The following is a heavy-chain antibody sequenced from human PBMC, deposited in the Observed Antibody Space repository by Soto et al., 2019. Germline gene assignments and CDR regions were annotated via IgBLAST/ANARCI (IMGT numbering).Heavy chain of an antibody. CDR3: ATDFHRRGSIDAFDI. J-gene: IGHJ3*02. Sequence: QVQLVQSGAEVKKPGASVKVSCKVSGYRVTELSMHWVRQAPGKGLEWMGGFHQEDGGTIYAQKFQGRVTMTEDTSTDTANMELSGLTAEDTALYYCATDFHRRGSIDAFDIWGQGTMVTVSP. CDR2: FHQEDGGT. V-gene: IGHV1-24*01. CDR1: GYRVTELS. D-gene: IGHD6-13*01.